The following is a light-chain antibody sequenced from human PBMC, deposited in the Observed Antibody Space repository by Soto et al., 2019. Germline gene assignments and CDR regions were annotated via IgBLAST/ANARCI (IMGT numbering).Light chain of an antibody. J-gene: IGKJ2*01. CDR1: QGISNY. CDR2: AAS. CDR3: QQYGLAATGFS. Sequence: DVQMTQSPSSLSASVGDRVTITCRASQGISNYLAWFQQRPGKVPKLLIYAASTLQPGVLSRFSGSGSGTEYTLPISGLQTEDFATYSVQQYGLAATGFSFHQATELEI. V-gene: IGKV1-27*01.